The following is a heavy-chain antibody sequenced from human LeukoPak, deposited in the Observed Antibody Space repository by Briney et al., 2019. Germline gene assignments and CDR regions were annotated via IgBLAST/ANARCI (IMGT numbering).Heavy chain of an antibody. CDR2: IYYSGST. CDR3: ARDVGALDY. J-gene: IGHJ4*02. Sequence: SETLSLTCTVSGGSISSYYWSWIRQPPGKGLEWVGYIYYSGSTNYNPSLKSRVTISVDTSKNQFSLKLSSVTAADTAVYYCARDVGALDYWGQGTLVTVSS. D-gene: IGHD1-26*01. V-gene: IGHV4-59*01. CDR1: GGSISSYY.